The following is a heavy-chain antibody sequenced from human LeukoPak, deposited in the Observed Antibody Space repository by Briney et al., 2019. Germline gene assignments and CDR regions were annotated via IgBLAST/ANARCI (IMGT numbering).Heavy chain of an antibody. CDR1: GFTFSSYG. Sequence: PGGSLRLSCAASGFTFSSYGMHWVRQAPGEGLEWVAFIRYDGSNKYYVDSVKGRFTISRDNSKNTLYLQMNSLRAEDTAVYYCAKLGGYSGSYYDAFDIWGQGTMVTVSS. J-gene: IGHJ3*02. CDR3: AKLGGYSGSYYDAFDI. CDR2: IRYDGSNK. D-gene: IGHD1-26*01. V-gene: IGHV3-30*02.